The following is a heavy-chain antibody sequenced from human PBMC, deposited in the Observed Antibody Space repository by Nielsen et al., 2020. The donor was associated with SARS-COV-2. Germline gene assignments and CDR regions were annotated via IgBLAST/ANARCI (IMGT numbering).Heavy chain of an antibody. CDR3: AKDGGSSWYRAFHYFDY. D-gene: IGHD6-13*01. V-gene: IGHV3-30*18. CDR1: GFTFSSYG. J-gene: IGHJ4*02. Sequence: GGSLRLSCAASGFTFSSYGMHWVRQAPGKGLEWVAVISYDGSNKYYAESVKGRFTISRDNSKNTLYLQMNSLRAEDTAVYYCAKDGGSSWYRAFHYFDYWGQGTLVTVSS. CDR2: ISYDGSNK.